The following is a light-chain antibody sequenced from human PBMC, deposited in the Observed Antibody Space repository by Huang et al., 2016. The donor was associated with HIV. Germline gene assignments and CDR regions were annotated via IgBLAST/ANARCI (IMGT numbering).Light chain of an antibody. V-gene: IGKV3-20*01. Sequence: EVVLTQSPGTLSLSPGARATLSCRASQSLSSGYLAWYQQLPGQAPRLLIYGAPSRATGIPDRFSGTGSGTDFTLAINRLEPEDFAVYYCQQYGTSPRTFGQGTKVEIK. CDR1: QSLSSGY. J-gene: IGKJ1*01. CDR2: GAP. CDR3: QQYGTSPRT.